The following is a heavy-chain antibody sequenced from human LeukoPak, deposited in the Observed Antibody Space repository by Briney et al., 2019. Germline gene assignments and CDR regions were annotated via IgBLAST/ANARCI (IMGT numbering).Heavy chain of an antibody. V-gene: IGHV4-34*01. CDR1: GGSFSGYY. Sequence: SETLSLTCAVYGGSFSGYYWSWIRQPPGKGLEWIWEINHSGSTNYNPSLKSRVTISVDTSKNQFSLKLSSVTAADTAVYYCAGVRGVIMSWFDPWGQGTLVTVSS. CDR2: INHSGST. J-gene: IGHJ5*02. D-gene: IGHD3-10*01. CDR3: AGVRGVIMSWFDP.